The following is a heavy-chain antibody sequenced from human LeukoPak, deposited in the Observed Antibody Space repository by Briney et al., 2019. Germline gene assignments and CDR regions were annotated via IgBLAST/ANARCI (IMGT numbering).Heavy chain of an antibody. CDR1: GFTFSRHP. V-gene: IGHV3-30*04. Sequence: GGSLRLSCAASGFTFSRHPMHWVRQAPGKGLEWVTIISFDGSGKYYADSVKGRFTISRDNSKSTVYLQLDSLSPEDTATYYCARETSAPGSYLDFWGRGTLVTVSS. CDR2: ISFDGSGK. J-gene: IGHJ4*02. D-gene: IGHD3-10*01. CDR3: ARETSAPGSYLDF.